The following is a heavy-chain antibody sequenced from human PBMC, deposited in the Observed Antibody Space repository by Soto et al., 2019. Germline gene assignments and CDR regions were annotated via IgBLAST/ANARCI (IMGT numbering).Heavy chain of an antibody. V-gene: IGHV1-69*06. CDR3: AGRCDSTTCLGHFDY. D-gene: IGHD2-2*01. CDR2: ILPIFATA. CDR1: GDTFNNYV. J-gene: IGHJ4*02. Sequence: QVQLVQSGAEVKKPGSSVKVSSKASGDTFNNYVVNWVRQAPGQGLEWLGGILPIFATANYAQKFQGRVTITADKSTSTAYMELTSLRSEDTAVYYCAGRCDSTTCLGHFDYWGQGTLVTVAS.